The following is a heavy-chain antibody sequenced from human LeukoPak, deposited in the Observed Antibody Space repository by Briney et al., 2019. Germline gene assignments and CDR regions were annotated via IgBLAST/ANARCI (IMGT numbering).Heavy chain of an antibody. Sequence: GGSLRLSCAASGFNFGHYAMQWVRQAPGKGLEWVSLISWDASGTYYADSVKGRFTISRDNSKDSLSLQMNSLRPEDTALYYCAKERRGYYMDVWGKGTTVTVSS. CDR2: ISWDASGT. CDR1: GFNFGHYA. J-gene: IGHJ6*03. CDR3: AKERRGYYMDV. D-gene: IGHD3-10*01. V-gene: IGHV3-43D*03.